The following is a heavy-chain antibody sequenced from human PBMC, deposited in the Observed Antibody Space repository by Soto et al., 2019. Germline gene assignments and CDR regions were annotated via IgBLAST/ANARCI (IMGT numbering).Heavy chain of an antibody. Sequence: QVQLVESGGGVVQPGRSLRLSCAASGFTFSTYGMHWVRQAPGKGLEWVAVISYDGSNKYYADSVKGRFTISRDNSKNTLYLQMSSLRAEDTAVYYCAKGFSYSLSDYWGQGTLVSVSS. J-gene: IGHJ4*02. CDR1: GFTFSTYG. CDR2: ISYDGSNK. D-gene: IGHD5-18*01. V-gene: IGHV3-30*18. CDR3: AKGFSYSLSDY.